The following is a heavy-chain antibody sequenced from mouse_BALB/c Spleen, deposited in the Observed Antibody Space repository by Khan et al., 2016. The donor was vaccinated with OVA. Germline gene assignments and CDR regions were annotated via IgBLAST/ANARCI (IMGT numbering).Heavy chain of an antibody. Sequence: EVELVESGGVLVEPGGSLKLSCAASGFTFSSFVMSWVRQTPEKRLEWVATISSAATYTYYPDSVKGRFTISRDNAKNTLYLQMNSLRSDDTAIYYCANGNDGLFAYWGQGTLVTVS. CDR3: ANGNDGLFAY. CDR1: GFTFSSFV. V-gene: IGHV5-9-1*01. CDR2: ISSAATYT. J-gene: IGHJ3*01. D-gene: IGHD1-1*01.